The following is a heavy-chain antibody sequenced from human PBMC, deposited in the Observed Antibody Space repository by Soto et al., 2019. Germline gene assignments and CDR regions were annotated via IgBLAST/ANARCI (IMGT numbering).Heavy chain of an antibody. V-gene: IGHV3-73*01. CDR3: TRRDCTGGNCYSDFDY. D-gene: IGHD2-15*01. J-gene: IGHJ4*02. CDR2: IKTKTENYAT. CDR1: GFRFSGSD. Sequence: GSLRLSCAASGFRFSGSDMHWVRQASGEGLEWVGRIKTKTENYATALAASVKGRFSISRDDSRNTAYLEMNSLKTEDTAVYYCTRRDCTGGNCYSDFDYWGQGALVTVSS.